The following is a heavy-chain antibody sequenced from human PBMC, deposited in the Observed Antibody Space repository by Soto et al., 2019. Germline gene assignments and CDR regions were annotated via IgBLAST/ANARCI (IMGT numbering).Heavy chain of an antibody. V-gene: IGHV4-59*08. CDR3: AGMGELQIYYYYGMDV. J-gene: IGHJ6*02. CDR1: GGSISSYY. Sequence: SETLFLTCTVSGGSISSYYWSWIRQPPGKGLEWIGYIYYSGSTNYNPSLRSRVTISVDTSKNQFSLKLSSVTAADTAVYYCAGMGELQIYYYYGMDVWGQGTTVTVS. D-gene: IGHD3-16*01. CDR2: IYYSGST.